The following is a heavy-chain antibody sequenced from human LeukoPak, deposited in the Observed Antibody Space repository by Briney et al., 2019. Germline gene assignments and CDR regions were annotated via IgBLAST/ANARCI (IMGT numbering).Heavy chain of an antibody. Sequence: YNPSLKSRVTISVDTSENQFSLKLSSVTAADTAVYYCARTNYYDTYYFDYWGQGTLVTVSS. D-gene: IGHD3-22*01. J-gene: IGHJ4*02. CDR3: ARTNYYDTYYFDY. V-gene: IGHV4-30-2*01.